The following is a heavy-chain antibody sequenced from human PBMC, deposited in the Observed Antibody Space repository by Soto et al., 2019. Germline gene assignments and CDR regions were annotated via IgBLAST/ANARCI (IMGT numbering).Heavy chain of an antibody. CDR1: GYTFTSYA. J-gene: IGHJ4*02. CDR2: INAGNGNT. CDR3: ARALITMVRGVISRYFDY. Sequence: GASVKVSCKASGYTFTSYAMHWVRQAPGQRLEWMGWINAGNGNTKYSQKFQGRVTITRDTSASTAYMELSSLRSEDTAVYYCARALITMVRGVISRYFDYWGQGTLVTVSS. D-gene: IGHD3-10*01. V-gene: IGHV1-3*01.